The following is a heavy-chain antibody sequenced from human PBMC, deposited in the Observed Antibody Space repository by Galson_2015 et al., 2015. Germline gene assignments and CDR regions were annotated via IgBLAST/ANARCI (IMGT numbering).Heavy chain of an antibody. D-gene: IGHD6-19*01. CDR2: IIPILGIA. CDR3: ARGDGYSSGWYDY. Sequence: SVKVSCKASGGTFSSYTISWVRQAPGQGLEWMGRIIPILGIANYARKFQGRVTITADKSTSTAYMELSSLRSEDTAVYYCARGDGYSSGWYDYWGQGTLVTVSS. CDR1: GGTFSSYT. V-gene: IGHV1-69*02. J-gene: IGHJ4*02.